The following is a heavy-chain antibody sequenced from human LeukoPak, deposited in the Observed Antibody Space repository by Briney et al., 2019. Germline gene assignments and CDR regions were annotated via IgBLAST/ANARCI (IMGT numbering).Heavy chain of an antibody. CDR2: IRHDGKNK. Sequence: GGSLRLSCAASGFSFSGSGMHWVRQTPGKGLQWVTYIRHDGKNKYYADSVKGRFTISRDNSKNTLYLQMNSLSAEDTALYYCTKDGGYSFDNWGQGTLVTVSS. V-gene: IGHV3-30*02. J-gene: IGHJ4*02. CDR3: TKDGGYSFDN. CDR1: GFSFSGSG.